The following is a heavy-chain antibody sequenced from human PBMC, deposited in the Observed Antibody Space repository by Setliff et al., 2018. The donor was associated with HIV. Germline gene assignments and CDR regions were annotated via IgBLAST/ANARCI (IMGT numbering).Heavy chain of an antibody. CDR3: AKDRGEGDNSFDS. CDR2: IYHTGTT. J-gene: IGHJ5*01. Sequence: PSETLSLTCTVSGASISTDYWSWIRQSPGKGLEWIGYIYHTGTTNYSPSLESRVTISIDTSKNQFSLKLSSVTAADTAVYYCAKDRGEGDNSFDSWGQGTLVTVSS. V-gene: IGHV4-4*08. CDR1: GASISTDY.